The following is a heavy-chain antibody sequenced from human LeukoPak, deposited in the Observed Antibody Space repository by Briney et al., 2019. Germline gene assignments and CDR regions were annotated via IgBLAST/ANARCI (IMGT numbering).Heavy chain of an antibody. CDR1: GFTFSSYS. Sequence: GGSLRLSCAASGFTFSSYSMNWVRQAPGKGLEWVSYISSSSSTIYYADSVKGRFTISRDNAKNSLYLQMNSLRAEDTAVYYCARGENNYGYYYFDYWGQGTLVTVSS. J-gene: IGHJ4*02. CDR3: ARGENNYGYYYFDY. D-gene: IGHD5-18*01. CDR2: ISSSSSTI. V-gene: IGHV3-48*01.